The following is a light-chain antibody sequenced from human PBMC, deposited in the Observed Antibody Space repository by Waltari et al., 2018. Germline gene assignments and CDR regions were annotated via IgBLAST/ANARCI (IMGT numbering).Light chain of an antibody. CDR1: QCVSKY. J-gene: IGKJ1*01. CDR3: QHYVRLPAT. V-gene: IGKV3-20*01. CDR2: GAP. Sequence: EIVLTQSPGTLSLSPGDGATLSCRASQCVSKYLAWYQQKPGQAPRLLIYGAPSRATGIPDRFSGSGSGTDFSLTISRLEPEDFEVYYCQHYVRLPATFGQGTKVEIK.